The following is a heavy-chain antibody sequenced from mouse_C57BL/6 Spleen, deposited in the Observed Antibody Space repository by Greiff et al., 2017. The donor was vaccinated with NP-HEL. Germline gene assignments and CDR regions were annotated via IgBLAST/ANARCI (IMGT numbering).Heavy chain of an antibody. CDR3: VRHGGQLRLNYYAMDY. CDR2: IRSKSNNYAT. Sequence: EVQLVESGGGLVQPKGSLKLSCAASGFSFNTYAMNWVRQAPGKGLEWVARIRSKSNNYATYYADSVKDRFTISRDDSESMLYLQMNNLKTEDTAMYYCVRHGGQLRLNYYAMDYWGQGTSVTVSS. J-gene: IGHJ4*01. CDR1: GFSFNTYA. V-gene: IGHV10-1*01. D-gene: IGHD3-2*02.